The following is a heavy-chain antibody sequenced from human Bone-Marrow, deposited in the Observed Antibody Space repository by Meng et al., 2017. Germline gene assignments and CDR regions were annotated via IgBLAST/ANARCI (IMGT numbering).Heavy chain of an antibody. V-gene: IGHV1-2*06. CDR3: ARVASVVAAAGTGGWFDP. D-gene: IGHD6-13*01. J-gene: IGHJ5*02. CDR2: INPKSGDT. CDR1: GYNFPDYY. Sequence: ASVKVSCKPSGYNFPDYYIHWVRRAPGQGLEWMGRINPKSGDTHYAQKFQARVTMTGDTSISTAYMELSRLRSDDTAVYYCARVASVVAAAGTGGWFDPWGQGTLVTVSS.